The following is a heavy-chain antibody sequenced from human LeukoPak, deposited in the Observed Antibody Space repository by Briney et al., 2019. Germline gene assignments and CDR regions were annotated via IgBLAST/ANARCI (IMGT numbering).Heavy chain of an antibody. V-gene: IGHV3-7*01. J-gene: IGHJ4*02. CDR1: GFTFSSYW. D-gene: IGHD1/OR15-1a*01. CDR3: ARARWNSGLYCFDY. CDR2: IKQDGSER. Sequence: PGGSLRLSCAASGFTFSSYWMSWVRQAPGKGLEWVANIKQDGSERYYVDSVKGRFTISRDNAKSSLYLQMSDLRAEDSAIYYCARARWNSGLYCFDYWGQGTLVTVSS.